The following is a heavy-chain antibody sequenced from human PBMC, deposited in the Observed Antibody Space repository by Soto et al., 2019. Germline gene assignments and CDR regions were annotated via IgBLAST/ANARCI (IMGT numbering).Heavy chain of an antibody. J-gene: IGHJ3*02. CDR3: ARVGGCFIAVAGIDAFDI. CDR1: GYTFTSYG. V-gene: IGHV1-18*01. Sequence: ASVKVSCKASGYTFTSYGISWVRQAPGQGLEWMGWISAYNGNTNYAQKLQGRVTMTTDTSTSTAYMELRSLRSDDTAVYSCARVGGCFIAVAGIDAFDIWGQGTMVPVSS. CDR2: ISAYNGNT. D-gene: IGHD6-19*01.